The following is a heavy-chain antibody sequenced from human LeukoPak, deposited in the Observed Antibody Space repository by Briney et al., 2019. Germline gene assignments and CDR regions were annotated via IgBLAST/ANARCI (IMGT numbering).Heavy chain of an antibody. Sequence: PSETLSLTCTVSGYSISSGYYWGWIRQPPGKGLEWIGSIYHSGSTYYNPSLKSRVTISVDTSKNQFSLKLSSVTAADTAVYYCARVRWFGESPVDYWGQGTLVTVSS. CDR2: IYHSGST. V-gene: IGHV4-38-2*02. J-gene: IGHJ4*02. CDR3: ARVRWFGESPVDY. D-gene: IGHD3-10*01. CDR1: GYSISSGYY.